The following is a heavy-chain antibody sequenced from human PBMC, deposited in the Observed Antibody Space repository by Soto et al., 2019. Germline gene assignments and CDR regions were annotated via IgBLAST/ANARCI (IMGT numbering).Heavy chain of an antibody. CDR3: AGLRVLSRGYDPGLDV. Sequence: QVQLQESGPGLVKPSGTLSLTCDVSGGSISSSYLWTWVRQPPGKGLERIGEIYHNGRSNGSPSLKSQFTMSLDKSKKQFSLQLKSATAADTAVYFCAGLRVLSRGYDPGLDVWGQGTTVTVSS. CDR2: IYHNGRS. D-gene: IGHD5-12*01. J-gene: IGHJ6*02. CDR1: GGSISSSYL. V-gene: IGHV4-4*02.